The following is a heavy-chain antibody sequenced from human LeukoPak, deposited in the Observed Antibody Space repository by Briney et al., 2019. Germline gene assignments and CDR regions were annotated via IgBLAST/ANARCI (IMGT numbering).Heavy chain of an antibody. V-gene: IGHV1-2*02. J-gene: IGHJ4*02. CDR2: INPNSGGT. Sequence: ASVKVSCKASGYTFTGYYMHWVRQAPGQGLEWMGWINPNSGGTNYAQKFQGRVTMTRDTSISTAYMELSRLRSDDTAVYYCARVVVVPAAIRGPYFDYWGQGTLVTVSS. CDR3: ARVVVVPAAIRGPYFDY. D-gene: IGHD2-2*02. CDR1: GYTFTGYY.